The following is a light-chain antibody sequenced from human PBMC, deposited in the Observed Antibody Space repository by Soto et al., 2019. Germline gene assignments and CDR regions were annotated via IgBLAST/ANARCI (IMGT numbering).Light chain of an antibody. Sequence: EIVLTQSPATLSLSPGERATLSCRASQSVSSYLAWYQQKPGQAPRLLISDASNRATGIPARFSGSGSGTDFTFTVSSLEPEDFAVYYCQQRRDWPRTFGGGTKVEI. CDR1: QSVSSY. V-gene: IGKV3-11*01. J-gene: IGKJ4*01. CDR3: QQRRDWPRT. CDR2: DAS.